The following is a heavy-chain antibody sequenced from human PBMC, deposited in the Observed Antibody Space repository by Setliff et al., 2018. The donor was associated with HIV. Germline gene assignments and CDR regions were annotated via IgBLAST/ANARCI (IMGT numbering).Heavy chain of an antibody. D-gene: IGHD6-19*01. Sequence: SETLSLTCTVSGGSMSSNYYHWGWIRQPPGKGPEWIGSISYTGSTYYNPSLKSRITISQDTSKNQFSLKLDSVTAADTAVYYCARHQPLVSHIAVAGVLGYWGQGTLVT. CDR2: ISYTGST. CDR3: ARHQPLVSHIAVAGVLGY. J-gene: IGHJ4*02. V-gene: IGHV4-39*01. CDR1: GGSMSSNYYH.